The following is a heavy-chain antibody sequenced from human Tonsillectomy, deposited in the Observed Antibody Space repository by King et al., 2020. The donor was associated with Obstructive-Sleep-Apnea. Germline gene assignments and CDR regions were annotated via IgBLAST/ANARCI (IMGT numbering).Heavy chain of an antibody. Sequence: VQLVESGAEVKKPGASVKVSCKASGYTFTSYYMHWVRQAPGQGLEWMGIINPSGGSTSYAQKFQGRVTMTRDTSTSTVYMELSSLRSEDTAVYYCAGDGARAVAGLDPWGQGTLVTVSS. J-gene: IGHJ5*02. V-gene: IGHV1-46*01. D-gene: IGHD6-19*01. CDR3: AGDGARAVAGLDP. CDR2: INPSGGST. CDR1: GYTFTSYY.